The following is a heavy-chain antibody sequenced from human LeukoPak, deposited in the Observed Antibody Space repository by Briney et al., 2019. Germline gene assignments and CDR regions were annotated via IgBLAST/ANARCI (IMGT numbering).Heavy chain of an antibody. CDR2: ISYSGST. CDR3: ARVPQQAPSIDY. V-gene: IGHV4-31*03. Sequence: SETLSLTCTVSGGSISSGKYYWSWIRQHPGKGLEWIGYISYSGSTYYIPSLKSRVTISVDTSKNQFSLKLSSVTAADTAVYYCARVPQQAPSIDYWGQGTLVTVSS. CDR1: GGSISSGKYY. J-gene: IGHJ4*02.